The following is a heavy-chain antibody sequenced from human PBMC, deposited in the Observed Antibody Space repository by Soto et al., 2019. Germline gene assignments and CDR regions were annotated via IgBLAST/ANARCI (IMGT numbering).Heavy chain of an antibody. V-gene: IGHV3-23*01. J-gene: IGHJ6*03. Sequence: PGGSLRLSCAASGFTFSSYAMSWVRQAPGKGLEWVSAISGSGGSTYYADSVKGRFTISRDNSKNTLYLQMNSLRAEDTAVYYCAKDHCSGGSCYSCTPLYYYYYMDVWGKGATVTVSS. CDR3: AKDHCSGGSCYSCTPLYYYYYMDV. D-gene: IGHD2-15*01. CDR2: ISGSGGST. CDR1: GFTFSSYA.